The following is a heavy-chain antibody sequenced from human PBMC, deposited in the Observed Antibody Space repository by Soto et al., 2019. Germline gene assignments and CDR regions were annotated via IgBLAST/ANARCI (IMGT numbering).Heavy chain of an antibody. CDR1: GGSVSSGSYY. CDR3: ARYYYDSSGYYGRDYYYGMDV. V-gene: IGHV4-61*01. Sequence: PSETLSLTCTVSGGSVSSGSYYWSWIRQPPGKGLEWIGYIYYSGSTNYNPSLKSRVTISVDTSKNQFSLKLSSVTAADTAVYYCARYYYDSSGYYGRDYYYGMDVWGQGTTVTVSS. CDR2: IYYSGST. J-gene: IGHJ6*02. D-gene: IGHD3-22*01.